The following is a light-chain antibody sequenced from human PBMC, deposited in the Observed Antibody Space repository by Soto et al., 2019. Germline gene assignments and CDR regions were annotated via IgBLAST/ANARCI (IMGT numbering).Light chain of an antibody. CDR3: QQYGDSPWT. V-gene: IGKV3-20*01. J-gene: IGKJ1*01. CDR1: QYISTK. Sequence: VLTQSPDSLSLSPGEIATLSCRASQYISTKLAWYQQKPGQAPRLLFSGAFNRATDTPDRFSGSGSGTDFTLIISGVEDEDFAKYYCQQYGDSPWTFSQGNRV. CDR2: GAF.